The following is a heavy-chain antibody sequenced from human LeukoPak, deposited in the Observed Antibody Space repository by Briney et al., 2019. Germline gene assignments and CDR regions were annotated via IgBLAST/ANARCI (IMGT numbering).Heavy chain of an antibody. Sequence: ASVKVSCKASGYTFTSYGISWVRQAPGQGLEWMGGIIPIFGTANYAQKFQGRVTITADKSTSTAYMELSSLRSEDTAVYYCARREWELPPQDNWFDPWGQGTLVTVSS. CDR1: GYTFTSYG. CDR2: IIPIFGTA. V-gene: IGHV1-69*06. CDR3: ARREWELPPQDNWFDP. D-gene: IGHD1-26*01. J-gene: IGHJ5*02.